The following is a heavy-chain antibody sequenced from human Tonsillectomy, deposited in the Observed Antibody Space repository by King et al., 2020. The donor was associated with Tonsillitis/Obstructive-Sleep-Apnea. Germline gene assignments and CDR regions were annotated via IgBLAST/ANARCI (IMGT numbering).Heavy chain of an antibody. V-gene: IGHV4-34*01. CDR1: GGSFSAYY. CDR3: ARAIVVVTTDYYMDV. J-gene: IGHJ6*03. D-gene: IGHD2-15*01. CDR2: INHSGSV. Sequence: VQLQQWGAGLLKPSETLSLTCAVYGGSFSAYYWSWIRQPPGKGLEWIGEINHSGSVNYNPSLKSRATISVDTSKNLFSLKLSSVTAADTAVYYCARAIVVVTTDYYMDVWGKGTTVTVSS.